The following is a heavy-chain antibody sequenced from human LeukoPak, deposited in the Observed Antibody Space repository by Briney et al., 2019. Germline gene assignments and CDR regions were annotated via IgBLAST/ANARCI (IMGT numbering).Heavy chain of an antibody. CDR2: IGRGSSSNTI. CDR3: ARVGPSGSLFFDY. CDR1: GFIFSTYA. V-gene: IGHV3-48*01. Sequence: GGSLRLSCAASGFIFSTYALNWVRQAPGKGLEWVSYIGRGSSSNTIYYADSVKGRFTISRDNAKNSLFLQMNSLRAEDTAVYYCARVGPSGSLFFDYWGQGTLVTVSS. J-gene: IGHJ4*02.